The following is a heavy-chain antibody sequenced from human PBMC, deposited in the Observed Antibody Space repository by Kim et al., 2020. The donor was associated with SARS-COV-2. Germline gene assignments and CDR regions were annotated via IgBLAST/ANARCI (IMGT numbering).Heavy chain of an antibody. J-gene: IGHJ6*02. V-gene: IGHV3-15*01. Sequence: GGSLRLSCAASGFTFSNAWMSWVRQAPGKGLEWVGRIKSKTDGGTTDYAAPVKGRFTISRDDSKNTLYLQMNSLKTEDTAVYYCTTDREGYDFLKGYYYYGMDVWGQGTTVTVSS. D-gene: IGHD5-12*01. CDR2: IKSKTDGGTT. CDR3: TTDREGYDFLKGYYYYGMDV. CDR1: GFTFSNAW.